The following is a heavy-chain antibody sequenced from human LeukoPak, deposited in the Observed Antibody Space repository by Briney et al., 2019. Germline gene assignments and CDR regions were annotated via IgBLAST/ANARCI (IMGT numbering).Heavy chain of an antibody. D-gene: IGHD1-26*01. V-gene: IGHV3-64D*08. CDR2: ITGHGLTT. CDR1: GLFLSNSD. J-gene: IGHJ4*02. Sequence: PGGSLRLSCSASGLFLSNSDMHWVRQAPGKGLEYVSAITGHGLTTYYADSVKGRFTISRDNSKNTLYLQMSSLRPEDTAVYYCVKVGFATYDHWGQGTLVTVSS. CDR3: VKVGFATYDH.